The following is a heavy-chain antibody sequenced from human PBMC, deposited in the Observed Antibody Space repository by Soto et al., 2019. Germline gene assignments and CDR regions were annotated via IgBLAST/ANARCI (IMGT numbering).Heavy chain of an antibody. V-gene: IGHV3-11*01. J-gene: IGHJ4*02. CDR3: ARDLGYYDSSGYFDY. CDR1: GFTFSDYY. D-gene: IGHD3-22*01. CDR2: ISSSDSII. Sequence: PGRSLRLSCAASGFTFSDYYMSWIRQAPGKGLEWVSYISSSDSIIYYADSVKGRFTISRDNAKNSLYLQMNSLRAEDTAVYYCARDLGYYDSSGYFDYWGQGTLVTVSS.